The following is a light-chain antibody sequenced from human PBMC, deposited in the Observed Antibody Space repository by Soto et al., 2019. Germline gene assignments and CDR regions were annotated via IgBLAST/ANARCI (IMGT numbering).Light chain of an antibody. J-gene: IGKJ5*01. CDR2: DAS. V-gene: IGKV3-11*01. Sequence: EIVLTQSPATLSLSPGERVTLSCRASQSVSRSLAWYQQKPDQAPRLLIYDASNRATGIPARFSGSGSGTDFTLTISSLEPEDFAVFYCQHRYNFGQGTRLEIK. CDR1: QSVSRS. CDR3: QHRYN.